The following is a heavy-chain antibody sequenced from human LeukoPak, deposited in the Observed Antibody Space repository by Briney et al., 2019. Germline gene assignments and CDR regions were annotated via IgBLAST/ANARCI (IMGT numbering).Heavy chain of an antibody. V-gene: IGHV3-74*01. CDR3: AKRSSGWYGDY. CDR2: INSDGSST. Sequence: GGSLRLSCAVSGFTLSSYWMHWVRQAPGKGLVWVSRINSDGSSTNYADSVKGRFTISRDNAKNTLYLHMNSLRAEDTAVYFCAKRSSGWYGDYWGQGTLVTVSS. D-gene: IGHD6-19*01. J-gene: IGHJ4*02. CDR1: GFTLSSYW.